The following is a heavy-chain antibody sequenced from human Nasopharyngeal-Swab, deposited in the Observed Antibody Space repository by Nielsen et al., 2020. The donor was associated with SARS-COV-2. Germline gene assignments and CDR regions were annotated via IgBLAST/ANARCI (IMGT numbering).Heavy chain of an antibody. CDR2: ISVSGADI. Sequence: GESLKISCVGSGFIFTTYAINWVRQAPGKGLEWVSHISVSGADIPYGDSVRGRFTISRDNTKNSVYLQMNSLRAEDTAVYYCARSNDFGGPYRFFFDYWGQGTPVTVSS. CDR1: GFIFTTYA. J-gene: IGHJ4*02. D-gene: IGHD3-3*01. CDR3: ARSNDFGGPYRFFFDY. V-gene: IGHV3-21*05.